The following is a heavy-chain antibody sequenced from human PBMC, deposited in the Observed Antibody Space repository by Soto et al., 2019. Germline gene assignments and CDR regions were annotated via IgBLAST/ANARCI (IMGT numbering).Heavy chain of an antibody. CDR3: ARVGYYSDSGTYSFDY. Sequence: SETLSLTCTVSGGSISGYYWSWIRQPPGRGLEWIGYIYSSGSTNYNPSLKSRVTISVDTSKNQFSLKLPFVTAADAAVYYCARVGYYSDSGTYSFDYWGLGTLVTVSS. V-gene: IGHV4-59*08. CDR2: IYSSGST. D-gene: IGHD3-10*01. J-gene: IGHJ4*02. CDR1: GGSISGYY.